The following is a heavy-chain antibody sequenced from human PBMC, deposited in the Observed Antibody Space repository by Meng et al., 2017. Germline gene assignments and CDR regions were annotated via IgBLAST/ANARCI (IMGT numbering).Heavy chain of an antibody. CDR3: ARGGSRYYGDYNWYFDL. J-gene: IGHJ2*01. CDR2: ISAYNGNT. Sequence: QFKVGQSGAEVKKPGASVKVSCKASGYTFTSYGISWVRQAPGQGLEWMGWISAYNGNTNYAQKLQGRVTITTDTSTSTAYMELRSLRSDDTAVYYCARGGSRYYGDYNWYFDLWGRGTLVTVSS. D-gene: IGHD4-17*01. CDR1: GYTFTSYG. V-gene: IGHV1-18*01.